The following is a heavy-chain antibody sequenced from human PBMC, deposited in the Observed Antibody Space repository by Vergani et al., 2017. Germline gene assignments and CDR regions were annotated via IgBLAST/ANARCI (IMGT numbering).Heavy chain of an antibody. CDR1: GFTFSNAW. Sequence: EVQLVESGGGLVKPGGSLRLSCAASGFTFSNAWMNWVRQAPGKGLEWVGRIKSKTDGGTTDYAAPVKGRFTISRDDSKNTLYLQMNSLKTEDTAVYYCASLGLEYSSSSRYYYYYYMDVWGKGTTVTVSS. J-gene: IGHJ6*03. V-gene: IGHV3-15*07. CDR2: IKSKTDGGTT. D-gene: IGHD6-6*01. CDR3: ASLGLEYSSSSRYYYYYYMDV.